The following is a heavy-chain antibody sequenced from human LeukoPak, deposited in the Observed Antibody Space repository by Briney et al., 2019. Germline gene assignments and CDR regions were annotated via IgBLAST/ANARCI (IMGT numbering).Heavy chain of an antibody. V-gene: IGHV4-59*12. CDR2: IYYSGST. CDR3: ARENPPLYKWTAETGAFDI. Sequence: KPSETLSLTCTISGGSISSYFWTWIRQPPGKGLEWIGYIYYSGSTNYNPSLKSRVTISLDTSKNQFSLKLSSVTAADTAVYYCARENPPLYKWTAETGAFDIWGQGTMVTVSS. CDR1: GGSISSYF. J-gene: IGHJ3*02. D-gene: IGHD1-20*01.